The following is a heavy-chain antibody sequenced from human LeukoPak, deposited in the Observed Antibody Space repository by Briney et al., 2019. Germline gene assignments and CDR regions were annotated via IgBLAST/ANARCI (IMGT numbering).Heavy chain of an antibody. V-gene: IGHV3-23*01. CDR1: GFTFSSYA. CDR2: ISGSGGST. Sequence: GGSLRLSCAASGFTFSSYAMSWVRQAPGKGLEWVSTISGSGGSTYYADSVKGRFTISRDNSKNTLYLQMNSLRAEDTAVYYCAKESHRYYYGSGSSDYWGQGTLVTVSS. J-gene: IGHJ4*02. CDR3: AKESHRYYYGSGSSDY. D-gene: IGHD3-10*01.